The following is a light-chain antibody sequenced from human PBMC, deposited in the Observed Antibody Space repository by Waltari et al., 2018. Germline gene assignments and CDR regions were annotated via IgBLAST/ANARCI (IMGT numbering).Light chain of an antibody. CDR3: MQALQTPWT. CDR2: LGS. V-gene: IGKV2-28*01. Sequence: DIVMTQSPLSLPVTPGEPASISCRASQSLLHTNAYNYLDWYLQKPGQSPQLLIYLGSNRASWVPDRFSGSGSGTDFTLKISRVEAEDVGVYYCMQALQTPWTFGQGTKVEIK. CDR1: QSLLHTNAYNY. J-gene: IGKJ1*01.